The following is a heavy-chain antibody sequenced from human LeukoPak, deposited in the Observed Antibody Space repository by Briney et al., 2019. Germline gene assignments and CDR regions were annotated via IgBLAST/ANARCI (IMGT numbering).Heavy chain of an antibody. CDR3: ARDHYNWTPDQGYKVFDY. V-gene: IGHV3-7*01. D-gene: IGHD1-20*01. CDR2: IKQDGSGE. CDR1: GFTLSHDW. J-gene: IGHJ4*02. Sequence: GGSLRLSCAASGFTLSHDWMSWVRQAPGKGPEWVASIKQDGSGEHYVDSVKGRFTISRDNAKNSLYLQMNSLRAEDTAVYYCARDHYNWTPDQGYKVFDYWGQGSLVTVSS.